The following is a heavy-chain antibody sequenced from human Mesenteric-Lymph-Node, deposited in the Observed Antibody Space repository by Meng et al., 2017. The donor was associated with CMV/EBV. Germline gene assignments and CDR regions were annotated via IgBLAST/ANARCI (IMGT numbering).Heavy chain of an antibody. CDR3: ARDYDFWSGYFDY. CDR1: GFTFSSYA. Sequence: GESLKISCAASGFTFSSYAMHWVRQAPGKGLEWVAVISYDGSNKYYADSVKGRFTISRDNSKNTLYLQMKSLRAEDTAVYYCARDYDFWSGYFDYWGQGTLVTVPQ. V-gene: IGHV3-30*04. CDR2: ISYDGSNK. D-gene: IGHD3-3*01. J-gene: IGHJ4*02.